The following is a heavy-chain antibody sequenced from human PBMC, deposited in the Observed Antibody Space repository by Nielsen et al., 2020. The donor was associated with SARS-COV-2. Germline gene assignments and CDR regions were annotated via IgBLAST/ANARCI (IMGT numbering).Heavy chain of an antibody. Sequence: GESLKISCKGSGYTFTSYWIGWVRQVPGNGLEWMAVIFPGDSETRYNPSIQGRVTISADKSITTAYLQWSSLRASDSAMYYCARPLVGLTPLDAFDAWGQGTMVTVSS. J-gene: IGHJ3*01. V-gene: IGHV5-51*01. CDR2: IFPGDSET. D-gene: IGHD1-26*01. CDR1: GYTFTSYW. CDR3: ARPLVGLTPLDAFDA.